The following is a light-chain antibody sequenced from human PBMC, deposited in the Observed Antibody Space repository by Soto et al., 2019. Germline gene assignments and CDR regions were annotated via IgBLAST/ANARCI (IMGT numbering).Light chain of an antibody. CDR3: GTWDSSLSAVV. CDR2: DSN. J-gene: IGLJ2*01. CDR1: SSNIGNNY. V-gene: IGLV1-51*01. Sequence: QSVLTQPPSVSAAPGQKVTISCSGSSSNIGNNYVSWYQQLAGTAPKLLIYDSNKRFSGIPDRFSGSKSGSSATLGITGLQTGDEAYYYCGTWDSSLSAVVFGGGTKLTVL.